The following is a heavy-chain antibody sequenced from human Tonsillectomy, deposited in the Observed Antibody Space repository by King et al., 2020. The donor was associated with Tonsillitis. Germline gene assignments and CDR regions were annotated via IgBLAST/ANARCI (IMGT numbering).Heavy chain of an antibody. D-gene: IGHD2-2*03. CDR3: ARVDPPVANFDY. J-gene: IGHJ4*02. CDR2: IYYSGST. V-gene: IGHV4-30-4*01. Sequence: QLQESGPGLVKPSQTLSLTCTVSGGSISSGDHYWSWIRQPPGKGLEWIGYIYYSGSTNYNPSLKSRVTISVDTSKNQFSLRLSSVTAADTAVYYCARVDPPVANFDYWGQGTRVTVSS. CDR1: GGSISSGDHY.